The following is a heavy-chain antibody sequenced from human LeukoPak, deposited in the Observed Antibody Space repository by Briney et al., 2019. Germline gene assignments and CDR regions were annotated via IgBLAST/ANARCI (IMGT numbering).Heavy chain of an antibody. D-gene: IGHD3-3*01. J-gene: IGHJ4*02. CDR2: INTDGSIT. V-gene: IGHV3-74*01. CDR1: GFTFWDYY. CDR3: VRLLDVDY. Sequence: PGGSLRLSCAPSGFTFWDYYMSWIRQAPGKGLVWLSRINTDGSITHYADSVKGRFTISRDNAKKTVYLQMNSLRAEDTAVYYCVRLLDVDYWGQGTLVTVST.